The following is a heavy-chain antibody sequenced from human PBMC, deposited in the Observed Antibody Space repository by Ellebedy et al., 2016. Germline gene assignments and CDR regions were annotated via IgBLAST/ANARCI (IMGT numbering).Heavy chain of an antibody. Sequence: GGSLRLSXAASGFTFSSYGMHWVRQAPGKGLEWVAVIWYNGSNKYYADSVKGRFTISRDNSKNTLYLQMNSLRAEDTAVYYCAKDLARAAAGTDYYYGMDVWGQGTTVTVSS. V-gene: IGHV3-30*02. CDR2: IWYNGSNK. CDR3: AKDLARAAAGTDYYYGMDV. D-gene: IGHD6-13*01. CDR1: GFTFSSYG. J-gene: IGHJ6*02.